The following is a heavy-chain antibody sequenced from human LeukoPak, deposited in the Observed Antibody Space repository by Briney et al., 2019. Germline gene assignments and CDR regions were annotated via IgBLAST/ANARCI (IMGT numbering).Heavy chain of an antibody. V-gene: IGHV3-30*02. D-gene: IGHD5-12*01. Sequence: GGSLRLSCAASGFTFSTYNMNWVRQAPGKGLEWVTFIQYDGSKKYYADSVKGRFTISRDNSKNTLYLEMNSLRAEDTAVYYCARGPSGYHNTGGQGTLVTVSS. CDR3: ARGPSGYHNT. CDR1: GFTFSTYN. J-gene: IGHJ4*02. CDR2: IQYDGSKK.